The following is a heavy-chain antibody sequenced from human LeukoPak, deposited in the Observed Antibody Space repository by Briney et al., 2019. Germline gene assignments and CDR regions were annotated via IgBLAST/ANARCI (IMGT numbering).Heavy chain of an antibody. CDR1: GFTFDDYA. CDR2: ISWNSGSI. Sequence: GGSLRLSCAASGFTFDDYAMHWVRQAPGKGLEWVSGISWNSGSIGYADSVKDRFTISRDNAKNSLYLQMNSLRAEDTAVYYCARDEGSSSIVGGYFDYWGQGTLVTVSS. J-gene: IGHJ4*02. D-gene: IGHD6-6*01. CDR3: ARDEGSSSIVGGYFDY. V-gene: IGHV3-9*01.